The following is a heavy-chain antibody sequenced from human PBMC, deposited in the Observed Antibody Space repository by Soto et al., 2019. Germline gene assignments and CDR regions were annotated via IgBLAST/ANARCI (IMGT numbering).Heavy chain of an antibody. CDR3: ARHGYSYGGGYFDY. CDR2: IYSGGSA. D-gene: IGHD5-18*01. J-gene: IGHJ4*02. Sequence: APGKGLEWGSVIYSGGSAYYADSVKGRFTISRDNSKNTLYLQMNSLRAEDTAVYYCARHGYSYGGGYFDYWGQGPLVTVSS. V-gene: IGHV3-66*04.